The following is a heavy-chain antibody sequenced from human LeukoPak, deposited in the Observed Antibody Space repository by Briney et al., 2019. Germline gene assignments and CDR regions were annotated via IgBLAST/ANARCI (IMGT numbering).Heavy chain of an antibody. CDR2: IYYSGST. Sequence: PSETLSLTCTVSGGSINNYYWSWIRQPPGKGLEWIGYIYYSGSTNYNPSLKSRVTMSVDTSKNQFSLKLSSVTAADTAVYYCARPAGDSYFDYWGQGTLVTVSS. V-gene: IGHV4-59*08. J-gene: IGHJ4*02. CDR3: ARPAGDSYFDY. CDR1: GGSINNYY. D-gene: IGHD3-10*01.